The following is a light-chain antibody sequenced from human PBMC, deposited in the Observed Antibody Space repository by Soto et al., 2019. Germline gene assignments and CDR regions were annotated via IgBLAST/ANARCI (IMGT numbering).Light chain of an antibody. V-gene: IGLV9-49*01. CDR2: VGTGGIVG. CDR3: GADHGSGSNFVYV. J-gene: IGLJ1*01. Sequence: QAVVTQPPSASASLGASVTLTCTLSSGYSNYKVDWYQQGPGKGPRFVMRVGTGGIVGSKGDGIPDRFSVLGSGLNRYLTIKNIQEEDESDYHCGADHGSGSNFVYVFGTGTKVTVL. CDR1: SGYSNYK.